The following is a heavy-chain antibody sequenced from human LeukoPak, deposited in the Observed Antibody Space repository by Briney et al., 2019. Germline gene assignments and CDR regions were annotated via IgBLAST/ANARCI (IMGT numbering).Heavy chain of an antibody. J-gene: IGHJ3*02. D-gene: IGHD1-26*01. CDR2: IIPIFGTA. V-gene: IGHV1-69*01. Sequence: SVKVSCKASGGTFSSYAISWVRQAPGQGLEWMGGIIPIFGTANYAQKFQGRITITADESTSTAYMELSSLRSEDTAVYYCARARDSGRLDAFDIWGQGTMVTVSS. CDR3: ARARDSGRLDAFDI. CDR1: GGTFSSYA.